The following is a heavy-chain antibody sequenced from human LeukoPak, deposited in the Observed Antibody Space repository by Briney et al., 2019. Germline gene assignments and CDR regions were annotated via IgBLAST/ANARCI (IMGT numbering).Heavy chain of an antibody. V-gene: IGHV3-48*01. CDR3: ARETILAVAGDF. D-gene: IGHD6-19*01. Sequence: PGGSLRLSCAASGFTFNRNNMNWVRQAPGKGLEWVSCISSTSITMYYADSVKGRFTISRDNAKNSLYLQMNSLRADDTAVYYCARETILAVAGDFWGQGTLVTVSS. CDR1: GFTFNRNN. CDR2: ISSTSITM. J-gene: IGHJ4*02.